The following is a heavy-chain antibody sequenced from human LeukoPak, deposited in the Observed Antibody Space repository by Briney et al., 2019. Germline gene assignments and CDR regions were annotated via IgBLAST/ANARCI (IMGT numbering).Heavy chain of an antibody. J-gene: IGHJ4*02. V-gene: IGHV3-74*01. Sequence: GGSLRLSCAASGFTFSSYAMHWVRQAPGKGLVWVSHVNSDGSWTSHADSVKGRFTISKDNAKNTVYLQMNNLRTEDTAVYYCVSFYETNWGRGTLVTVSS. CDR2: VNSDGSWT. CDR1: GFTFSSYA. D-gene: IGHD2-2*01. CDR3: VSFYETN.